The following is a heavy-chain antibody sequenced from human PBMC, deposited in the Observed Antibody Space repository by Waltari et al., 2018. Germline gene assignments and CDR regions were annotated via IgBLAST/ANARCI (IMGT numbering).Heavy chain of an antibody. CDR3: ARDVREEIAAAVTEWGFDP. CDR2: IYHSGST. CDR1: GGSISSSNW. V-gene: IGHV4-4*02. Sequence: QVQLQESGPGLVKPSGTLSLTCAVSGGSISSSNWWSWVRQPPGKGLEWIGEIYHSGSTNYNPSLKSRVTISVDKSKNQFSLKLSSVTAADTAVYYCARDVREEIAAAVTEWGFDPWGQGTLVTVSS. J-gene: IGHJ5*02. D-gene: IGHD6-13*01.